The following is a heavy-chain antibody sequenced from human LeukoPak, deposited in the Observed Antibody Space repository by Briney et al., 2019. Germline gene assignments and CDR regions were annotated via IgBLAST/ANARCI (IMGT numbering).Heavy chain of an antibody. CDR2: ISGSGGST. CDR1: GLTFSNYA. D-gene: IGHD1-1*01. CDR3: AKDPVWSPSYYSYYMDV. V-gene: IGHV3-23*01. J-gene: IGHJ6*03. Sequence: PGGSLRLSCAASGLTFSNYAMSWVRQAPGKGLEWVSTISGSGGSTYYADSVSGRFTISRDNSKNTLFLQMNSLRAGDTALYYCAKDPVWSPSYYSYYMDVWGKGTTVTVSS.